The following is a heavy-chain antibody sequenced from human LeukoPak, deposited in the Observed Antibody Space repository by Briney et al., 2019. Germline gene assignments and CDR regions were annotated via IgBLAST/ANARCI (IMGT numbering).Heavy chain of an antibody. V-gene: IGHV3-23*01. CDR1: GFTFSSYA. Sequence: GGSLRLSCAASGFTFSSYAMTWVRQAPGKGLEWVSAIIGSGGSTYYADSVKGRFTISRDKSKNTLYLQMNSLRAEDTAVYYCAKPKSGYCSGGSCYYDYWGQGTLVTVSS. D-gene: IGHD2-15*01. CDR3: AKPKSGYCSGGSCYYDY. CDR2: IIGSGGST. J-gene: IGHJ4*02.